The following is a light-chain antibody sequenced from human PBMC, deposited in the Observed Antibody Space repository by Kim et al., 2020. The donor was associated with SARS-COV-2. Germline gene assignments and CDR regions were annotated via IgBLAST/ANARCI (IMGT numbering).Light chain of an antibody. CDR3: QVWDSSSDHPGYV. CDR2: YDS. J-gene: IGLJ1*01. Sequence: SYELTQPPSVSVAPGKTARITCGGNNIGSKSVHWYQQKPGQAPVLVIYYDSDRPSGIHERFSGSNSGNTATLTISRVEAGDEADYYCQVWDSSSDHPGYVFGTGTKVTVL. CDR1: NIGSKS. V-gene: IGLV3-21*04.